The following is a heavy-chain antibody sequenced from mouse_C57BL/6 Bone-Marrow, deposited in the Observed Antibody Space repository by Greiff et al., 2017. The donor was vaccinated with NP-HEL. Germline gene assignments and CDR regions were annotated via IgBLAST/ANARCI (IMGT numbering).Heavy chain of an antibody. CDR1: GFTFSDYG. J-gene: IGHJ1*03. CDR3: ARRDYYGSKGYFDV. CDR2: ISNLAYSI. D-gene: IGHD1-1*01. V-gene: IGHV5-15*01. Sequence: EVQLQESGGGLVQPGGSLKLSCAASGFTFSDYGMAWVRQAPRKGPEWVAFISNLAYSIYYADTVTGRFTISRENAKNTLYLEMSSLRSEDTAMYYCARRDYYGSKGYFDVWGTGTTVTVSS.